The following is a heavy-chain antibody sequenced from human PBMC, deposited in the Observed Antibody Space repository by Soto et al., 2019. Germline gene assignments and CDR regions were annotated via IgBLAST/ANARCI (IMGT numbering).Heavy chain of an antibody. CDR3: AKERRSGGSCCASFDY. J-gene: IGHJ4*02. V-gene: IGHV3-23*01. D-gene: IGHD2-15*01. CDR1: GFTFSSYA. Sequence: PGGSLRLSCAASGFTFSSYAMSWVRQAPGKGLEWVSAISGSGGSTYYADSVKGRFTISRDNSKNTLYLQMNSLRAEDTAVYYCAKERRSGGSCCASFDYWGQGSLVTGSS. CDR2: ISGSGGST.